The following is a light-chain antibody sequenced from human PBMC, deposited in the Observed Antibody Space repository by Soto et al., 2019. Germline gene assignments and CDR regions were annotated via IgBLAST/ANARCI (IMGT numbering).Light chain of an antibody. CDR3: QQRSNWLT. CDR2: DAS. V-gene: IGKV3-11*01. Sequence: EIVLTQSPATLTLTPGERATLSCRASQSVSSYLAWYQQKPGQAPRLLIYDASNRATGIPARFIGSGSGTDFTLTISSLEPEDCAVYYCQQRSNWLTFGGGTQVEIK. CDR1: QSVSSY. J-gene: IGKJ4*01.